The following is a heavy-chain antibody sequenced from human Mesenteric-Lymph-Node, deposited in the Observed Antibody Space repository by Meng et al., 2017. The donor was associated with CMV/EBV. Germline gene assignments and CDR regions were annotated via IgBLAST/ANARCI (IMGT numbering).Heavy chain of an antibody. CDR3: PSLTTRITIAY. CDR2: IYYSGTT. D-gene: IGHD3-9*01. V-gene: IGHV4-39*01. J-gene: IGHJ4*02. CDR1: GGSISSSSYY. Sequence: SETLSLTCIVSGGSISSSSYYWGWHRQPPGKGLEWIGSIYYSGTTYYNPSLKSRVTISVDTSKNQYSLKLSSVTAAHTAVYFCPSLTTRITIAYWGQGTLVTVSS.